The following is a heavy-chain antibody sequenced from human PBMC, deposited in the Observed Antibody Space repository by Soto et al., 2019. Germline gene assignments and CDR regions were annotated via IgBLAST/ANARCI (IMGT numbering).Heavy chain of an antibody. Sequence: QVRLVESGGGVVQPGRSLRLSCEASGFTFSSYGIHWVRQAPGKGLEWVAVIWYDGSNKYYADSVKGRFSISRDNSKNTLYLLMNSLRAVDTAVYYCAGAHGVATTMDWFGPWGQGTLVTVTS. D-gene: IGHD5-12*01. CDR1: GFTFSSYG. J-gene: IGHJ5*02. V-gene: IGHV3-33*01. CDR3: AGAHGVATTMDWFGP. CDR2: IWYDGSNK.